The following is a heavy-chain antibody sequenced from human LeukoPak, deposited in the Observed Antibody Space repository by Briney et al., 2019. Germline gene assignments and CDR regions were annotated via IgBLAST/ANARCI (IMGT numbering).Heavy chain of an antibody. CDR1: GYTFTGYY. CDR3: ARELSAGYSSSYYYYGMDV. CDR2: INPNSGGT. D-gene: IGHD6-13*01. V-gene: IGHV1-2*02. Sequence: ASVKVSCKASGYTFTGYYMHWVRQAPGQGLEGMGWINPNSGGTNYAQKFQGRVTMTRDTSISKAYMELSRLRSDDTAVYYCARELSAGYSSSYYYYGMDVWGQGTTVTVSS. J-gene: IGHJ6*02.